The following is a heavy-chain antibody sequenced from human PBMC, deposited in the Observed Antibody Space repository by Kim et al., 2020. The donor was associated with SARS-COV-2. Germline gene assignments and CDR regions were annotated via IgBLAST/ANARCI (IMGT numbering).Heavy chain of an antibody. Sequence: ASVKVSCKASGYTFTGYYMHWVRQAPGQGLEWMGWINPNSGGTNYAQKFQDRVTMTRDTSISTAYMELSRLRSDDTAVYYCASHTAMVVWGIDYWGQGTLVTVSS. CDR2: INPNSGGT. J-gene: IGHJ4*02. CDR1: GYTFTGYY. V-gene: IGHV1-2*02. D-gene: IGHD5-18*01. CDR3: ASHTAMVVWGIDY.